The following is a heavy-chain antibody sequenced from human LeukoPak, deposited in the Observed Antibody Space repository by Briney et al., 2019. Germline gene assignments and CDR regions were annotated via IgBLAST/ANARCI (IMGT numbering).Heavy chain of an antibody. D-gene: IGHD2-15*01. CDR3: ARVQYCSGGSCPPQMGY. CDR1: GYTFTDYY. V-gene: IGHV1-2*02. J-gene: IGHJ4*02. Sequence: GASVKVSCKTSGYTFTDYYIHWVRQVPGQGPEWMGWINPNSGGTNYAQKFQGRVTVTRDTSISTAYMELSGLRSDDTAVYYCARVQYCSGGSCPPQMGYWGQGTLVTVSS. CDR2: INPNSGGT.